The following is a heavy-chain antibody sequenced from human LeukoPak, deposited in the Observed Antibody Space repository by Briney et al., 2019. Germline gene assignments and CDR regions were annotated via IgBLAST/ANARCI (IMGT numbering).Heavy chain of an antibody. D-gene: IGHD3-10*01. CDR1: GGSFSGYY. Sequence: SETLSLTCAVYGGSFSGYYWSWIRQPAGKGLEWIGRIYTRGSTNYNPSLKSRVTMSVDTSQNQFSLKLSSVTAADTAVYYCAAGKVYYYGSGSLDYWGQGTLVTVSS. CDR3: AAGKVYYYGSGSLDY. J-gene: IGHJ4*02. CDR2: IYTRGST. V-gene: IGHV4-59*10.